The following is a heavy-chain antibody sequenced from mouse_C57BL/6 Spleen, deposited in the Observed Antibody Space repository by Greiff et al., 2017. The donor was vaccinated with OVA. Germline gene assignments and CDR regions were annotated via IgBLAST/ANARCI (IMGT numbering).Heavy chain of an antibody. CDR3: ARHGGYDVLWYFDV. J-gene: IGHJ1*03. CDR2: ISSGGSYT. Sequence: EVHLVESGGDLVKPGGSLKLSCAASGFTFSSYGMSWVRQTPDKRLEWVATISSGGSYTYYPDSVKGRFTISRDNAKNTLYLQMSSLKSEDTAMYYCARHGGYDVLWYFDVWGTGTTVTVSS. D-gene: IGHD2-2*01. V-gene: IGHV5-6*01. CDR1: GFTFSSYG.